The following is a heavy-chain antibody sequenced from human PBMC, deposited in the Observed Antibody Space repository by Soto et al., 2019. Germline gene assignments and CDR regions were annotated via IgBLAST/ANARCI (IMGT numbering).Heavy chain of an antibody. J-gene: IGHJ6*02. Sequence: QVQLQESGPGLVKPSETLSLSCTVSGGSINSYYWSWIRQSPGKRMEWIGYVHHSWASSYNPSFRSRVAISLDSSKSEFSLKVSSVPDTDTAVYYCARQGFGPLRGLVDVWGQGTTVTVSS. CDR3: ARQGFGPLRGLVDV. V-gene: IGHV4-59*08. CDR2: VHHSWAS. D-gene: IGHD3-10*01. CDR1: GGSINSYY.